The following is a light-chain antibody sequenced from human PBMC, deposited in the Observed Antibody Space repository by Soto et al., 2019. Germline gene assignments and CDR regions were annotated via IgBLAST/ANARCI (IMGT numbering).Light chain of an antibody. V-gene: IGLV2-8*01. CDR1: KKDIGVYDV. Sequence: QSVLTQPPSASGSPGQSFTISCTGTKKDIGVYDVVSWYQHHPGKAPRLIIYEVVHRLSGVPDRFSGSKSGNTASLTVSGLQAADESDYFCKSYAGSNTYVFGSGTKVTVL. CDR3: KSYAGSNTYV. CDR2: EVV. J-gene: IGLJ1*01.